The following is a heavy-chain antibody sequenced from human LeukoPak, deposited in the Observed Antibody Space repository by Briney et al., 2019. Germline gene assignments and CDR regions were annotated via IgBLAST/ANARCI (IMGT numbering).Heavy chain of an antibody. CDR1: GGSISSYY. CDR2: IYYSGST. V-gene: IGHV4-59*01. Sequence: PSETLSLTCTVSGGSISSYYWSWIRQPPGKGLEWIGYIYYSGSTNYNPSLKSRVTISVDTSKNQFSLKLSSVTAADTAVYYCARGDSSSRYSYYYYMDVWGKGTTVTVSS. CDR3: ARGDSSSRYSYYYYMDV. J-gene: IGHJ6*03. D-gene: IGHD6-13*01.